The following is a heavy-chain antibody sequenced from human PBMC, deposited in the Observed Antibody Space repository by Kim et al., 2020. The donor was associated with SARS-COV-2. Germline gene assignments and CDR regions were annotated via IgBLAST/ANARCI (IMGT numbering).Heavy chain of an antibody. J-gene: IGHJ6*02. D-gene: IGHD6-19*01. CDR2: ISYDGSNK. CDR1: GFTFSSYG. Sequence: GGSLRLSCAASGFTFSSYGMHWVRQAPGKGLEWVAVISYDGSNKYYADSVKGRFTISRDNSKNTLYLQMNSLRAEDTAVYYCAKDDLRIAVAGTKFYYYYYGMDVWGQGTTVTVSS. V-gene: IGHV3-30*18. CDR3: AKDDLRIAVAGTKFYYYYYGMDV.